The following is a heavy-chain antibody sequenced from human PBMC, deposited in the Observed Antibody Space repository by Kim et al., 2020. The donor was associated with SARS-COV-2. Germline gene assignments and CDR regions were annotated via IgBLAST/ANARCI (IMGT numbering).Heavy chain of an antibody. CDR3: ARVGYYDSSGYKGVDY. J-gene: IGHJ4*02. CDR2: IIPIFGTA. V-gene: IGHV1-69*13. D-gene: IGHD3-22*01. CDR1: GGTFSSYA. Sequence: SVKVSCKASGGTFSSYAISWVRQAPGQGLEWMGGIIPIFGTANYAQKFQGRVTITADESTSTAYMELSSLRSEDTAVYYCARVGYYDSSGYKGVDYWGQGTLVTVSS.